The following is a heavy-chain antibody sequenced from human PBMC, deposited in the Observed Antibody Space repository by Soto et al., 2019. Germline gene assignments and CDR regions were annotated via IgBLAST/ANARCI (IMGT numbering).Heavy chain of an antibody. V-gene: IGHV3-11*05. J-gene: IGHJ4*02. CDR3: ARGRGAAADYFDF. D-gene: IGHD6-13*01. CDR2: ISSSTSHT. Sequence: QVQLVESGGGLVKPGGSLRLSCAVSGFTFSDYYMTWIRQAPGTGLEWVSYISSSTSHTNYADSVKGRFTISRDNAKNSLFLQMNSLRAEDTAVYYCARGRGAAADYFDFWGQGTQVTVSS. CDR1: GFTFSDYY.